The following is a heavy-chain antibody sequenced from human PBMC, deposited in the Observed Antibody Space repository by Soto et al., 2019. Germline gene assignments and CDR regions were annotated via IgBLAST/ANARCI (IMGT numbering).Heavy chain of an antibody. D-gene: IGHD3-9*01. CDR2: ISSNGGYT. J-gene: IGHJ6*02. CDR3: LTWSHKVLTGHDGYGMDV. V-gene: IGHV3-23*01. Sequence: GGSLRLSCAASGGPASGGTFSGSALSWVRQAPGKALEWGSFISSNGGYTSYADSVKGRFTSSKDNSKKRLFLQMSNLRVDDTGIYYCLTWSHKVLTGHDGYGMDVWGQGTTVTVSS. CDR1: GGTFSGSA.